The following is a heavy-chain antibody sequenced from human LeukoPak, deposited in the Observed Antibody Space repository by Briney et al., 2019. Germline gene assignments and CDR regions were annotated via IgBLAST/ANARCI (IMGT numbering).Heavy chain of an antibody. Sequence: GGSLRLSCAASGFTFTNYWMHWVRQVSGKGLVWVSRINSDGSGTRYADFVKGRFTISRDNAKSTVYLQMNSLRAEDTAVYYCAKATGYSSSSWGQGTLVTVSS. D-gene: IGHD6-13*01. CDR1: GFTFTNYW. V-gene: IGHV3-74*01. J-gene: IGHJ5*02. CDR3: AKATGYSSSS. CDR2: INSDGSGT.